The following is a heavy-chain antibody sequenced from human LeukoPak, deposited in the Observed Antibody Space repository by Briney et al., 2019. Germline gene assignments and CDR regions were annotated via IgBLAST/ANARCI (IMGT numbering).Heavy chain of an antibody. CDR1: GGSINSSSYY. J-gene: IGHJ4*02. V-gene: IGHV4-39*07. D-gene: IGHD3-10*01. CDR2: INHSGST. CDR3: ARLYYYGSGSFSRDY. Sequence: SETLSLTCTVSGGSINSSSYYWGWIRQPPGKGLEWIGEINHSGSTNYNPSLKSRVTISVDTSKNQFSLKLSSVTAADTAVYYCARLYYYGSGSFSRDYWGQGTLVTVSS.